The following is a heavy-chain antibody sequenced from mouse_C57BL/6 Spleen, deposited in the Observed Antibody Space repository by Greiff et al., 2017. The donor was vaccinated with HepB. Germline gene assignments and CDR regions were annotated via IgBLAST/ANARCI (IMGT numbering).Heavy chain of an antibody. CDR3: ARSNHYYGSSSYYFDY. V-gene: IGHV1-81*01. D-gene: IGHD1-1*01. CDR2: IYPRSGNT. Sequence: QVHVKQSGAELARPGASVKLSCKASGYTFTSYGISWVKQRTGQGLEWIGEIYPRSGNTYYNEKFKGKATLTADKSSSTAYMELRSLTSEDSAVYFCARSNHYYGSSSYYFDYWGQGTTLTVSS. CDR1: GYTFTSYG. J-gene: IGHJ2*01.